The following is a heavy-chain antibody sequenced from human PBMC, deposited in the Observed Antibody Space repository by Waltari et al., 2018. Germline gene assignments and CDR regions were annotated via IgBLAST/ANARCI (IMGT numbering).Heavy chain of an antibody. CDR1: GFTFSSYA. CDR3: AKDPLGVAVDYYYYMDV. Sequence: LRLSCAASGFTFSSYAMSWVRQAPGKGLEWVSVIYSGGSTYYADSVKGRFTISRDNSKNTLYLQMNSLRAEDTAVYYCAKDPLGVAVDYYYYMDVWGKGTTVTVSS. D-gene: IGHD6-19*01. J-gene: IGHJ6*03. CDR2: IYSGGST. V-gene: IGHV3-23*03.